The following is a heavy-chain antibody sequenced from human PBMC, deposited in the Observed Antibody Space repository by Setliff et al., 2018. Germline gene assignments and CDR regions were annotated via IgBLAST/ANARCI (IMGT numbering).Heavy chain of an antibody. CDR3: ARALRGYCSGGSCYNWFDP. CDR1: GFTFSPYA. J-gene: IGHJ5*02. CDR2: ISGSGGST. V-gene: IGHV3-23*01. D-gene: IGHD2-15*01. Sequence: GGSLRLSCAGSGFTFSPYAVSWVRQAPGKGLEWVSTISGSGGSTYYADSVKGRFTISRDNSKNTLYLQMNSLRAEDTAVYYCARALRGYCSGGSCYNWFDPWGQGTLVTVSS.